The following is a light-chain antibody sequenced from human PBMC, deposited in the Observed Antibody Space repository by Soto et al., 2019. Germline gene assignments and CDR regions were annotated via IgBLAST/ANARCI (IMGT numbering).Light chain of an antibody. CDR2: GAS. CDR1: QSVSSSY. Sequence: DILFTHSPGTVSLSPGEIATLSFMSSQSVSSSYLAWYQQKPGQAPRLLIYGASSRATGIPDRFSGSGSGTDFTLTISRLEPEDFAVYYCQQYDSSPTTFGQGTKVDIK. V-gene: IGKV3-20*01. CDR3: QQYDSSPTT. J-gene: IGKJ1*01.